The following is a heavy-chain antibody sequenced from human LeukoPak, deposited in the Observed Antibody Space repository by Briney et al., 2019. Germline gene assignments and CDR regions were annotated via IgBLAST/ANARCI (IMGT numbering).Heavy chain of an antibody. D-gene: IGHD6-19*01. CDR3: ARDLGRDGSGWYPYHDY. Sequence: ASVKVSCKASGYTFTGYYIHWVRQAPGQGLEWMGWINPNNDDTNYAQKFQGRVTLTRDTSISTAYMELSRLTSDDTAVYYCARDLGRDGSGWYPYHDYWGQGTRVTVSS. CDR2: INPNNDDT. J-gene: IGHJ4*02. CDR1: GYTFTGYY. V-gene: IGHV1-2*02.